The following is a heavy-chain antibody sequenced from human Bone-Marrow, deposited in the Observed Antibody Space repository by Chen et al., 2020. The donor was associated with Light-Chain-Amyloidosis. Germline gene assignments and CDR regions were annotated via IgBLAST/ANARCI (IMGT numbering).Heavy chain of an antibody. Sequence: EQSGPEVEKPGESLKISCKGSGYTFPNYWIGWVRQMPGKGLEWMGVIYPDDSDARYSPSFEGQVTISADKSITTAYLQWRSLKAPDTAMYYCARRRDGYNFDYWGQGTLVTVSS. CDR1: GYTFPNYW. V-gene: IGHV5-51*01. CDR2: IYPDDSDA. D-gene: IGHD5-12*01. J-gene: IGHJ4*02. CDR3: ARRRDGYNFDY.